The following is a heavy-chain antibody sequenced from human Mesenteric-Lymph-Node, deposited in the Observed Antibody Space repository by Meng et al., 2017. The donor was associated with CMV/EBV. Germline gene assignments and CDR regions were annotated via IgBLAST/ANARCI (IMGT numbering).Heavy chain of an antibody. CDR1: GYSFTSYG. CDR2: INPNSGGS. Sequence: ASVKVSCKASGYSFTSYGISWVRQAPGQGLEWVGWINPNSGGSNYAQKFQGRVTITTDTSISTAYLEVSSLTSDDTAVYYCARDHCSSSTCYKDYWGQGTLVTVSS. D-gene: IGHD2-2*02. V-gene: IGHV1-2*02. J-gene: IGHJ4*02. CDR3: ARDHCSSSTCYKDY.